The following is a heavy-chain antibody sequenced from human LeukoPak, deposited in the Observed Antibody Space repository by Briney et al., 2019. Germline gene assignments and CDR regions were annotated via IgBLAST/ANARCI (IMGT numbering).Heavy chain of an antibody. CDR3: AKLWIQLWSYFDY. V-gene: IGHV3-23*01. CDR2: IGGSGGST. J-gene: IGHJ4*02. CDR1: GFTFSSYA. Sequence: GGSLRLSCAASGFTFSSYAMSWVRQAPGKGLEWVSAIGGSGGSTYYADSVKGRFTISRDNSKNTLYLQMNSLRAEDTAVYYCAKLWIQLWSYFDYWGQGTLVTVSS. D-gene: IGHD5-18*01.